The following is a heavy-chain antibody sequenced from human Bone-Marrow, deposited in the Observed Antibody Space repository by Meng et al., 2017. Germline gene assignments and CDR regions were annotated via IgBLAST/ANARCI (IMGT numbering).Heavy chain of an antibody. D-gene: IGHD6-13*01. Sequence: QVQLVESGAEVKKPGASVKVSCKASGYTFTSNYMHWVRQAPGQGLEWMGIINPSGGSTSYAQKFQGRVTMTRDTSTSTVYMELSSLRSEDTAVYYCARDEDISAAGKLFGDYWGQGTLVTVSS. V-gene: IGHV1-46*01. CDR2: INPSGGST. J-gene: IGHJ4*02. CDR3: ARDEDISAAGKLFGDY. CDR1: GYTFTSNY.